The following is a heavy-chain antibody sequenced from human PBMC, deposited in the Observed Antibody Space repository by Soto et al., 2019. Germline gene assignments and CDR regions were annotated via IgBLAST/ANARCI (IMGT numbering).Heavy chain of an antibody. CDR2: ISAYNGNT. Sequence: SVKVSCKASGYTFTSYGIIWVRQAPGQGLEWMGWISAYNGNTNYAQKLQGRVTMTTDTSTSTAYMELRSLRSDDTAVYYCARSAYMAAAGTFDYWGQGTLVTVSS. CDR1: GYTFTSYG. D-gene: IGHD6-13*01. J-gene: IGHJ4*02. CDR3: ARSAYMAAAGTFDY. V-gene: IGHV1-18*01.